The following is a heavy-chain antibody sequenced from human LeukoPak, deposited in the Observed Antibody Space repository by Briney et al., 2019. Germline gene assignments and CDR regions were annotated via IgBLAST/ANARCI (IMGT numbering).Heavy chain of an antibody. CDR3: ARDLEDSPPFGAFDM. D-gene: IGHD3-22*01. J-gene: IGHJ3*02. V-gene: IGHV3-33*01. Sequence: PGRSLRLSCAASGFTFSNDGMHWGRQGPGKGLGWVAAIWFDGIKKYYADSVKGRLTISIDNSNKTLYLQVNSLRAEATAVYYCARDLEDSPPFGAFDMWGQGTMVTVSS. CDR1: GFTFSNDG. CDR2: IWFDGIKK.